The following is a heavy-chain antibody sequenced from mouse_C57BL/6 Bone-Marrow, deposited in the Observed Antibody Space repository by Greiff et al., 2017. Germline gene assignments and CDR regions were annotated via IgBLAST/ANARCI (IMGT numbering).Heavy chain of an antibody. V-gene: IGHV1-69*01. CDR1: GYTFTSYW. D-gene: IGHD1-1*01. CDR3: ARGLHYYGSSYRFAY. CDR2: IDPSDSYT. Sequence: QVQLKQPGAELVMPGASVKLSCKASGYTFTSYWMHWVKQRPGQGLEWIGEIDPSDSYTNYNQKFKGKSTLTVDNSSSTAYMQLSSLTSEDSAVYYCARGLHYYGSSYRFAYWGQGTLVTVSA. J-gene: IGHJ3*01.